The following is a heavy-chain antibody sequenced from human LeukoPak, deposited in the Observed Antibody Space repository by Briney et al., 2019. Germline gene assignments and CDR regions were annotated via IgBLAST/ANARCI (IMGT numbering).Heavy chain of an antibody. CDR1: GGTFSSYA. D-gene: IGHD2-2*01. V-gene: IGHV1-69*05. J-gene: IGHJ5*02. CDR2: IIPIFGTA. Sequence: GASVKVSCKASGGTFSSYAISWVRQAPGQGLEWMGGIIPIFGTANYAQKFQGRVTITTDESTSTAYMELSSLRSEDTAVYYCARGSEYCSSTSCYGVRDWIDPWGQGTLVTVSS. CDR3: ARGSEYCSSTSCYGVRDWIDP.